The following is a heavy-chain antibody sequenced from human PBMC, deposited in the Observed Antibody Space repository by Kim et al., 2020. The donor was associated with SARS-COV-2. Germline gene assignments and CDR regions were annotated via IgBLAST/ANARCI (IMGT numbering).Heavy chain of an antibody. Sequence: SETLSLTCTVSGGSISSSSYYWGWIRQPPGKGLEWIGSIYYSGSIYYNPSLKSRVTISVDTSKNQFSLKLSSVTAADTAVYYCARGSRSLSSIAARPKDAFDIWGQGTMVTVSS. CDR3: ARGSRSLSSIAARPKDAFDI. CDR1: GGSISSSSYY. J-gene: IGHJ3*02. CDR2: IYYSGSI. D-gene: IGHD6-6*01. V-gene: IGHV4-39*01.